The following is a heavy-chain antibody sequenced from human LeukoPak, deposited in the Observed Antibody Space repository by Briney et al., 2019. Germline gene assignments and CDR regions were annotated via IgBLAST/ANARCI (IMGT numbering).Heavy chain of an antibody. Sequence: GGSLRLSCAASGFTFSSYWMSWVRQAPGKGLEWVANIKQDGSEKYYVDSVKGRFTISRDNAKNSLYLQMNSLRAEDTAVYYCARGVSSSWFQYYYYYMDVWGKGTTVTVSS. CDR2: IKQDGSEK. D-gene: IGHD6-13*01. V-gene: IGHV3-7*01. J-gene: IGHJ6*03. CDR3: ARGVSSSWFQYYYYYMDV. CDR1: GFTFSSYW.